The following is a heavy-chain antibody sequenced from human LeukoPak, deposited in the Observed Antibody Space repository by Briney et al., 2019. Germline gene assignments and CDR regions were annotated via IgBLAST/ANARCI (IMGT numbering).Heavy chain of an antibody. D-gene: IGHD2-8*01. V-gene: IGHV3-21*01. Sequence: GGSLRLSCVASGFTFSRHTLNWLRQAPGKGLEWVSSISSSSRYIYYADSVKGRFTISRDNANNSLYLQMNSLRAEDTAVYYCARDMYVSRGLFDDWGQGTLVTISS. CDR1: GFTFSRHT. J-gene: IGHJ4*02. CDR3: ARDMYVSRGLFDD. CDR2: ISSSSRYI.